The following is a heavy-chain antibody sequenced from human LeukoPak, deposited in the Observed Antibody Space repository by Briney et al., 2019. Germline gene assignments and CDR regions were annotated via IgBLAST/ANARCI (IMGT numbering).Heavy chain of an antibody. Sequence: GAPLQISCKGSGYSFTSYWICWVSQLPGEDLLWMGINFPGDSDTSYSPSFQGQVTISADKSISTAYLQWRSLKASDSAMYYCARLLRQGSSGLGWLDPWGQGTLVTVSS. V-gene: IGHV5-51*01. CDR2: NFPGDSDT. J-gene: IGHJ5*02. CDR1: GYSFTSYW. CDR3: ARLLRQGSSGLGWLDP. D-gene: IGHD3-22*01.